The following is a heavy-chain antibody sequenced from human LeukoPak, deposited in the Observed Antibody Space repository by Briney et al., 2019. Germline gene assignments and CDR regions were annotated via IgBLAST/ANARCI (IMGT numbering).Heavy chain of an antibody. Sequence: ASVKVSCKASGYPFTTYDFIWVRQAPGLGLEWMGWISANNGNTKYGQKFQGRVTMTTDITTETAYMELSSLRFDDTAIYYCARTVGDRADPWGQGSLVTVSS. CDR2: ISANNGNT. CDR1: GYPFTTYD. V-gene: IGHV1-18*01. CDR3: ARTVGDRADP. D-gene: IGHD2-21*01. J-gene: IGHJ5*02.